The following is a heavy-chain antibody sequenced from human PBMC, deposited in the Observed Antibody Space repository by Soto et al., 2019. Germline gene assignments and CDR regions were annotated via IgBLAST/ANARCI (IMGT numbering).Heavy chain of an antibody. CDR2: VSSSGRIT. Sequence: EVQLLESGGGLVQPGGSLRLSCAASGFTFGNYDMSWVRQAPGKGLEWVSGVSSSGRITNYADSVKGRFTISRDNPRTTLYLQMSSMSAADTAVYYCARRDCGSGTNCDFGARAFASWGQGNLVTVTS. CDR1: GFTFGNYD. CDR3: ARRDCGSGTNCDFGARAFAS. D-gene: IGHD2-21*01. V-gene: IGHV3-23*01. J-gene: IGHJ4*02.